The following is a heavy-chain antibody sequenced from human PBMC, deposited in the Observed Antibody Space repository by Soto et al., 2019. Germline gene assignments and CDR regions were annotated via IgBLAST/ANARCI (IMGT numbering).Heavy chain of an antibody. CDR3: ARDPTMIVVVITDYNWFDP. V-gene: IGHV1-46*01. CDR1: GYTFTSYY. CDR2: INLSGGST. J-gene: IGHJ5*02. Sequence: ASVKVSCKASGYTFTSYYMHWVRQAPGQGLEWMGIINLSGGSTSYAQKFQGRVTMTRDASTSTVYMELSSLRSEDTAVYYCARDPTMIVVVITDYNWFDPWGQGTLVTVSS. D-gene: IGHD3-22*01.